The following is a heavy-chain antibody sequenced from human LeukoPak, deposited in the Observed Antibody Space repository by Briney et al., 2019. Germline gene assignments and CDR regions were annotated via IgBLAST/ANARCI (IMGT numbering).Heavy chain of an antibody. CDR2: INPSGRI. CDR3: ARGRQEVSMIVVVMTAVSYYLDV. CDR1: GGSFSGYC. Sequence: SETLSLTCAVYGGSFSGYCWTWIRQAPGKGLEWIGEINPSGRISYNPSLKSRLTISVDASKNQFSLNLRSLTAADTAVYYCARGRQEVSMIVVVMTAVSYYLDVWGKGTTVTVS. D-gene: IGHD3-22*01. J-gene: IGHJ6*03. V-gene: IGHV4-34*01.